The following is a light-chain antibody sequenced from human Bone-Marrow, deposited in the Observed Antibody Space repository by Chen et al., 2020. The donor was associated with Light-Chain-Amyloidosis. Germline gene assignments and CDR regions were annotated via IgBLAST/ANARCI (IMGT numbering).Light chain of an antibody. J-gene: IGLJ2*01. CDR3: QSADSSGTYEVI. Sequence: SYGLPQPPSVSVSPGQTARITCSGDDLPTKYAYWYQQKPGQAPVLVIHRDTERPSGISERFSGSSSGTTATLTISGVQAEDEADYHCQSADSSGTYEVIFGGGTKLTVL. CDR2: RDT. V-gene: IGLV3-25*02. CDR1: DLPTKY.